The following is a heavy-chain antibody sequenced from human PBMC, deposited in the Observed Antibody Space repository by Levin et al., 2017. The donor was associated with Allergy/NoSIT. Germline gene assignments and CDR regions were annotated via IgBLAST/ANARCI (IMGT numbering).Heavy chain of an antibody. CDR1: GGSISSSSYY. J-gene: IGHJ4*02. D-gene: IGHD6-6*01. V-gene: IGHV4-39*01. CDR2: IYYSGST. CDR3: ARHSGRAARVSY. Sequence: SQTLSLTCTVSGGSISSSSYYWGWIRQPPGKGLEWIGSIYYSGSTYYNPSLKSRVTISVDTSKNQFSLKLSSVTAADTAVYYCARHSGRAARVSYWGQGTLVTVSS.